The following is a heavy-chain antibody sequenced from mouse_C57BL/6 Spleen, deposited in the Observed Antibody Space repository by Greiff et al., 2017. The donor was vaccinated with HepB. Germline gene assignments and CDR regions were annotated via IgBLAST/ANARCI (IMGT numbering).Heavy chain of an antibody. Sequence: EVKLVESGGGLVKPGGSLKLSCAASGFTFSDYGMHWVRQAPEKGLEWVAYISSGSSTIYYADTVKGRFTISRDNAKNTLFLQMTSLRSEDTAMYDCARPYYYGSSPVAYWGQGTLVTVSA. CDR2: ISSGSSTI. D-gene: IGHD1-1*01. CDR1: GFTFSDYG. CDR3: ARPYYYGSSPVAY. J-gene: IGHJ3*01. V-gene: IGHV5-17*01.